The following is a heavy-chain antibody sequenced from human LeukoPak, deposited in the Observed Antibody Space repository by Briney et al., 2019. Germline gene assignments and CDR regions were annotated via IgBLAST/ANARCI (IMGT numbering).Heavy chain of an antibody. D-gene: IGHD1-1*01. CDR2: INHSGST. V-gene: IGHV4-34*01. CDR3: ARGLPTGTASDY. CDR1: GGSFSGYY. J-gene: IGHJ4*02. Sequence: SETVSLTCAVYGGSFSGYYWSWIRQPPGKGLEWIGEINHSGSTNYNPSLKSRVTISVDTSKNQFSLKLSSVTAADTTVYYCARGLPTGTASDYWGQGTLVTVSS.